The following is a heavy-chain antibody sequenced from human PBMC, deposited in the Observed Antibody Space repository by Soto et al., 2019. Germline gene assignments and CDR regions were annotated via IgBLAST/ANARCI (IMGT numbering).Heavy chain of an antibody. D-gene: IGHD5-12*01. Sequence: LRLSCAASGFTVSSYAMHWARQAPRNGLEWGAVISYDGSNKYYADSVKGRFTICRDNSKNTLYLQMNSLRAEDTAVYYCARDLGGYDFVASFYYYYYGMDVWGQGTTVTVSS. J-gene: IGHJ6*02. V-gene: IGHV3-30-3*01. CDR3: ARDLGGYDFVASFYYYYYGMDV. CDR1: GFTVSSYA. CDR2: ISYDGSNK.